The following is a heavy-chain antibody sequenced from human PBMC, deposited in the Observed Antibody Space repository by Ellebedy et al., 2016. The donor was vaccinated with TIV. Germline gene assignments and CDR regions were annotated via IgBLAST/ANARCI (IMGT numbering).Heavy chain of an antibody. CDR2: INAGNGNT. CDR1: GYIFTNYA. Sequence: ASVKVSCKASGYIFTNYAMHWVRQAPGQRLEWMGWINAGNGNTKYSQKFQDRVTITRDTSASTAYMELSSLRSEDTALYYCARGDVSSWHGGVNCFDYWGQGTLITVSS. CDR3: ARGDVSSWHGGVNCFDY. J-gene: IGHJ4*02. D-gene: IGHD6-13*01. V-gene: IGHV1-3*01.